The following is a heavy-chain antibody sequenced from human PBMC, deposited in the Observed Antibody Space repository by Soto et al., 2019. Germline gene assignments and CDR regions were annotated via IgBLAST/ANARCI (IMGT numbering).Heavy chain of an antibody. CDR3: LLYALVY. CDR2: IKSKTDGGTT. J-gene: IGHJ4*02. V-gene: IGHV3-15*01. D-gene: IGHD2-21*01. CDR1: GFTFSNAW. Sequence: EVQLVESGGGLVKPGGSLRLSCAASGFTFSNAWMSWVRQAPGKGLHWVGRIKSKTDGGTTDYAAPVKGRFTISSDDSKNTLYLQMNGLKSEDPAVYYCLLYALVYRGQGTLVTVSS.